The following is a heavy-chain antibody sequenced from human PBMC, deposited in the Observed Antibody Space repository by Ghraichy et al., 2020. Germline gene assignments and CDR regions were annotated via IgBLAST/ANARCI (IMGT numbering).Heavy chain of an antibody. CDR1: RSTFSNHV. J-gene: IGHJ4*02. D-gene: IGHD6-13*01. Sequence: ASVKVSCKTARSTFSNHVMHLVRQAPVHSLEWMGSINTYSGNARYSQKFQGRLTIARDTSAFTASMELSSLRSEDTAVYYCARDDGSTWLLDYWGQGTLVTVSS. CDR3: ARDDGSTWLLDY. V-gene: IGHV1-3*04. CDR2: INTYSGNA.